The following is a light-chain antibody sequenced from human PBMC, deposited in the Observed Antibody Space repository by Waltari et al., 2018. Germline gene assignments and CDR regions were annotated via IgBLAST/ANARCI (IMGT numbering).Light chain of an antibody. Sequence: QSALTQPASVSGFPGQAITISCTGTASDTGVSNYVSWYQQHPGKAPKLLIYGVSSRSSGVSNRFSGSKSGYAASLTISGLQAEDEAHYYCSSFTSTNTWVFGGGTKLTVL. V-gene: IGLV2-14*03. CDR1: ASDTGVSNY. J-gene: IGLJ3*02. CDR2: GVS. CDR3: SSFTSTNTWV.